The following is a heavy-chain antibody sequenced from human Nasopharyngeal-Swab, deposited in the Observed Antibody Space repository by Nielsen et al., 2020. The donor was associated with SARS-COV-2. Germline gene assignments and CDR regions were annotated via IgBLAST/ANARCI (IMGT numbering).Heavy chain of an antibody. J-gene: IGHJ6*02. CDR2: INQSGST. D-gene: IGHD3-3*01. CDR1: GGSFSGYY. CDR3: ARERKGTIFGVVIMKGARRMDV. Sequence: SETLSLTCAVYGGSFSGYYWSWIRQPPGKGLEWIGEINQSGSTNYNPSLKRRVTISVDTSKNQFSLKLSSVTAADTAVYYCARERKGTIFGVVIMKGARRMDVWGQGTTVTVSS. V-gene: IGHV4-34*01.